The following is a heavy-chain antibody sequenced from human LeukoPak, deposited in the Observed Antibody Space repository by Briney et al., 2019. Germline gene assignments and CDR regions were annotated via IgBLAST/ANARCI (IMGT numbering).Heavy chain of an antibody. V-gene: IGHV3-23*01. D-gene: IGHD6-6*01. CDR2: ISGSGGST. Sequence: GGSLRLSCAASGFTFSSYARTWVRQAPGKGLEWVSSISGSGGSTYYADSVKGRFTISRDNSKNTLYLQMNSLRAEDTALYYCANSYTSSSRTPFDSWGQGTLVTVSS. CDR1: GFTFSSYA. CDR3: ANSYTSSSRTPFDS. J-gene: IGHJ5*01.